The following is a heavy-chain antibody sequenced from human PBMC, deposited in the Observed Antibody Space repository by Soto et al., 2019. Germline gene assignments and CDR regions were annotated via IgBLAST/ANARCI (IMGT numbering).Heavy chain of an antibody. CDR1: GGSISTYY. V-gene: IGHV4-59*01. D-gene: IGHD3-10*01. J-gene: IGHJ4*02. CDR3: AREGSERPATY. Sequence: QVQLQESGPGLVKPSETLSLTCTVSGGSISTYYWIWIRQPPGKGLEWIGVFYNGGTTNYSPSLKRRAAIAVDTSKNPFPLKLNSVTAADTAVYYCAREGSERPATYWGQGILVTVSS. CDR2: FYNGGTT.